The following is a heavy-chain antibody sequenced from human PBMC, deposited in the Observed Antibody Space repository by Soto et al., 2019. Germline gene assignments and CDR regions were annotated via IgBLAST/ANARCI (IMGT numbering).Heavy chain of an antibody. CDR3: ARGPSGDKVDS. CDR1: GGSISTVDYW. J-gene: IGHJ4*02. V-gene: IGHV4-30-4*01. Sequence: QVQLQESGPGLVKPSQTLSLTCTVSGGSISTVDYWWSWIRQSPDMGLEWIGHIYDGGRTYNNPSLESRVTMSVDTAKSQLSLTLSSVSAADTAVYYGARGPSGDKVDSWGQGPLVTVSS. CDR2: IYDGGRT. D-gene: IGHD7-27*01.